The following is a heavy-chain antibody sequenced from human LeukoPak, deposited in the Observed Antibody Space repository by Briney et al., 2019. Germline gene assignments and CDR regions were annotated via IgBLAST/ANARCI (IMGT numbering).Heavy chain of an antibody. D-gene: IGHD3-10*01. CDR1: GGSISSYY. Sequence: SETLSLTCTVSGGSISSYYWSWIRQPPGKGLEWIGYIYYSGSTNYNPSLKSRVTISVDTSKNQFSLKLSSVTAADTAVYYCARDFWFGELFRPRGYFDYWGQGTLVTVSS. CDR2: IYYSGST. V-gene: IGHV4-59*12. J-gene: IGHJ4*02. CDR3: ARDFWFGELFRPRGYFDY.